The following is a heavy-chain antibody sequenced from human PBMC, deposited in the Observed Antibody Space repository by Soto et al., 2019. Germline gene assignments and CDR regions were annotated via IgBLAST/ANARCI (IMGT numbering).Heavy chain of an antibody. J-gene: IGHJ5*02. CDR3: ARVGPMTLVDIKNWFDP. CDR1: GGSFSGYY. V-gene: IGHV4-34*01. D-gene: IGHD3-10*01. CDR2: INHSGST. Sequence: PSETLSLTCAVYGGSFSGYYWSWIRQPPGKGLEWIGEINHSGSTNYNPSLKSRVTISVDTSKNQFSLKLSSVTAADTAVYYCARVGPMTLVDIKNWFDPWGQGTLVTVSS.